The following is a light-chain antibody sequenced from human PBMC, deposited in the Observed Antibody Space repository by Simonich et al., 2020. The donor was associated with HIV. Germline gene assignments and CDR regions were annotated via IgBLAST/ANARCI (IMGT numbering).Light chain of an antibody. V-gene: IGKV2-28*01. Sequence: DIVMTQTPLSLSVTPGQPASISCKSSQSLLHSDGYKYLDWYLQKPGQSPQLLIYLGSNRASGVPDRFSGSGSGTDFTLKISRVEAEDVGVYYCMQTLQTPFTFGPGTKVDIK. CDR3: MQTLQTPFT. CDR2: LGS. J-gene: IGKJ3*01. CDR1: QSLLHSDGYKY.